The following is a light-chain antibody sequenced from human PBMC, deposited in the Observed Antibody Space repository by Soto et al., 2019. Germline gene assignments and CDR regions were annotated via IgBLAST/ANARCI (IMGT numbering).Light chain of an antibody. CDR2: AND. CDR3: ATWSDSLKGWV. V-gene: IGLV1-44*01. J-gene: IGLJ3*02. Sequence: QSVLTQPPSASRTPGQRVTIPCSGSSSDIGSNSVNWYQQLPGAAPRLLIYANDHRPSGVPDRFSASKSGTSVSLAISGVRSEDEAFYYCATWSDSLKGWVFGGGTQLTVL. CDR1: SSDIGSNS.